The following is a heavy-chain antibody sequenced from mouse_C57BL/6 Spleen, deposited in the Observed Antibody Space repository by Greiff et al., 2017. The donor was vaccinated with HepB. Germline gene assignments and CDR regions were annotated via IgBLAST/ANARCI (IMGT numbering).Heavy chain of an antibody. Sequence: QVQLQQYGAELVKPGASVKLSCKASGYTFTSYWMHWVKQRPGQGLEWIGMIHPNSGSTNYNEKFKSKATLTVDKSSSTAYMQLSSLTSEDSAVYYCAREEGYYGNYVGMDYWGQGTSVTVSS. CDR1: GYTFTSYW. D-gene: IGHD2-1*01. CDR2: IHPNSGST. CDR3: AREEGYYGNYVGMDY. J-gene: IGHJ4*01. V-gene: IGHV1-64*01.